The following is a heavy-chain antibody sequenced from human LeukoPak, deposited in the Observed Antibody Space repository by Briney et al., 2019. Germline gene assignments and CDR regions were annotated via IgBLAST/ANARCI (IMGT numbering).Heavy chain of an antibody. CDR3: ARGRPHGNDY. D-gene: IGHD4-23*01. Sequence: GGSLRLSCAASGFTFSSYGMHWVRQAPGKGLEWVAVISYDGSNKYYADSVKGRFTISRDNSKNTLYLQMNRLRAEDTAVYYCARGRPHGNDYWGQGTLVTVSS. CDR1: GFTFSSYG. V-gene: IGHV3-30*03. J-gene: IGHJ4*02. CDR2: ISYDGSNK.